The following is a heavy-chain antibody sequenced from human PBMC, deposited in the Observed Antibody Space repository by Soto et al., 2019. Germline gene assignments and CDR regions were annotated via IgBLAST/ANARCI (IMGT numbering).Heavy chain of an antibody. CDR3: AKSQEVSLVDGPVDY. J-gene: IGHJ4*02. CDR2: ISYDGSNK. Sequence: GGSLRLSCAASGFTFSSYGMHWVRQAPGKGLEWVAVISYDGSNKYYADSVKGRFTISRDNSKNTLYLQMNSLRAEDTAVYYCAKSQEVSLVDGPVDYWGQGTLVTVSS. V-gene: IGHV3-30*18. CDR1: GFTFSSYG.